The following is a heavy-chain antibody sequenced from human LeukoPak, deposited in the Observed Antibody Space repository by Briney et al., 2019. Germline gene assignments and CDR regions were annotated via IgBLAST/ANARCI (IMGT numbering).Heavy chain of an antibody. CDR3: ARVDYGDDSPFDS. Sequence: SETLSLTCAVSGYSIRSGYHWGWIRQPPGKGLEWMGIIYHSGNTFHNPSLKSRVTISVDTSKNQFFLNLTSVAAADTAVYYCARVDYGDDSPFDSWGQGTLVTVSS. CDR1: GYSIRSGYH. D-gene: IGHD4-17*01. J-gene: IGHJ4*02. CDR2: IYHSGNT. V-gene: IGHV4-38-2*01.